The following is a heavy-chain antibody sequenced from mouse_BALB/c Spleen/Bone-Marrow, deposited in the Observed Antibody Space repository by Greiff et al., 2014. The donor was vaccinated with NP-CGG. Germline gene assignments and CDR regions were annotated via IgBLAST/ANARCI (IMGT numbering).Heavy chain of an antibody. CDR2: LNPSNGHT. CDR3: ARMITTRGFDY. Sequence: QVQLQQSGAELLKPGTSVKLSCKASGYTFTRYWMHWVKQRLGQGLEWIGELNPSNGHTNYNGKFKNKATVTVDKSSSTAYMQLSSLTSEDSAVYYCARMITTRGFDYWGQGTTLTVSS. D-gene: IGHD2-4*01. V-gene: IGHV1S81*02. J-gene: IGHJ2*01. CDR1: GYTFTRYW.